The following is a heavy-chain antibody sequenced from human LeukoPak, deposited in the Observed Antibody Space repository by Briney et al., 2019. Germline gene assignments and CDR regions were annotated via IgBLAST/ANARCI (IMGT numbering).Heavy chain of an antibody. D-gene: IGHD3-22*01. Sequence: PGGSLRLSCAASGFTFSSYAMSWVRQAPGKGLEWVSAISGSGGSTYYADSVKGRFTISRDNSKNTLYLQMNSLRAEDTAVYYCAKRRAVITMIVVGNDYWGQGTLVTVSS. V-gene: IGHV3-23*01. CDR1: GFTFSSYA. J-gene: IGHJ4*02. CDR2: ISGSGGST. CDR3: AKRRAVITMIVVGNDY.